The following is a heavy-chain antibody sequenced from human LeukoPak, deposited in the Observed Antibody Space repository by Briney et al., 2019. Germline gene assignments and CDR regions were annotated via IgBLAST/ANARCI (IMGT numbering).Heavy chain of an antibody. CDR3: ARHRFSRARQWLVRDYYYGMDV. Sequence: PSETLSLTCTVSGGSISSSSYYWGWIRQPPGKGLEWIGSIYYSGSTYYNPSLKSRVTISVDTSKNQFSLKLSSVTAADTAVYYCARHRFSRARQWLVRDYYYGMDVWGQGTTVTVSS. V-gene: IGHV4-39*07. CDR1: GGSISSSSYY. CDR2: IYYSGST. D-gene: IGHD6-19*01. J-gene: IGHJ6*02.